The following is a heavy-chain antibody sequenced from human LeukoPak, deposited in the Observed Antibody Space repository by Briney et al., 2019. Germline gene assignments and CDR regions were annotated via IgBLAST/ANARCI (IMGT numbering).Heavy chain of an antibody. V-gene: IGHV3-33*01. CDR2: IWYDGSNK. Sequence: PGRSLRLSCAASGFTFSSYGMHWVRQAPGKGLEWVAVIWYDGSNKYSADSVKGRFTISRDNSKNTLYLQMNSLRAEDTAVYYCARDRSYDSSGPDDYWGQGTLVTVSS. D-gene: IGHD3-22*01. J-gene: IGHJ4*02. CDR3: ARDRSYDSSGPDDY. CDR1: GFTFSSYG.